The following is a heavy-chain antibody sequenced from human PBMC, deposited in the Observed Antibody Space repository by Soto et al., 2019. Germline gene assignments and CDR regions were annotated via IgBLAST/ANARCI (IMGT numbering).Heavy chain of an antibody. D-gene: IGHD3-22*01. J-gene: IGHJ6*02. CDR3: ARATLYSDGRSYGMDV. Sequence: QVQLVESGGGVVQPGRSLRLSCAASGITFSSYGMHWVRQAPGKGLEWVAVIWYDGSNQYYADSVKGRFTISRDNSKNTLYQQMNSLRVEDTAVYYCARATLYSDGRSYGMDVWGQGTTVTVSS. V-gene: IGHV3-33*01. CDR1: GITFSSYG. CDR2: IWYDGSNQ.